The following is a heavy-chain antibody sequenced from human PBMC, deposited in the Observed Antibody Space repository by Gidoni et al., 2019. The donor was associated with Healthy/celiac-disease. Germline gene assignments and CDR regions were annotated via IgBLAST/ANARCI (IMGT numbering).Heavy chain of an antibody. D-gene: IGHD2-2*01. J-gene: IGHJ4*02. CDR2: INPSGGST. Sequence: QVQLVQSGAEVKKPGASVKVSCKASGYTFTSYYMHWVRQAPGQGLEWMGIINPSGGSTSYAQKFQGRVTMTRDTSTSTVYMELSSLRSEDTAVYYCARDIVVVPAESQNDYWGQGTLVTVSS. CDR3: ARDIVVVPAESQNDY. CDR1: GYTFTSYY. V-gene: IGHV1-46*01.